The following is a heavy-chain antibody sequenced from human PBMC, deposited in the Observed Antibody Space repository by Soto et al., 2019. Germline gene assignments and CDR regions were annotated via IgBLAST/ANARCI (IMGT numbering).Heavy chain of an antibody. V-gene: IGHV2-5*02. CDR1: GFSLSTSGVG. D-gene: IGHD2-2*01. Sequence: QITLKESGPTLVKPTQTLTLTCTFSGFSLSTSGVGVGWVRHPPGKALEWLALVYWDGEKRYSPSLKSRLTITKDTSKNQVVLTMTNVDPVDTATYYCAHRPNCWSTSCFYFDYWGQGILVTVSS. CDR2: VYWDGEK. J-gene: IGHJ4*02. CDR3: AHRPNCWSTSCFYFDY.